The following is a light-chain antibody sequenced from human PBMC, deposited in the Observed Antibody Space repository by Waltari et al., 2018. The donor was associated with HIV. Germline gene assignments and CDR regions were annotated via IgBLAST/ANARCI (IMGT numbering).Light chain of an antibody. J-gene: IGKJ2*01. CDR1: QSVSSN. CDR2: GAS. V-gene: IGKV3-15*01. CDR3: QQYNNWPPYT. Sequence: EIVMTQSQATLSVSPGERATLSCRASQSVSSNLAWYQQRPGQAPKLLIYGASTTATGIPARFSGSGSGTEFTLTISSLQSEDFAVYYCQQYNNWPPYTFG.